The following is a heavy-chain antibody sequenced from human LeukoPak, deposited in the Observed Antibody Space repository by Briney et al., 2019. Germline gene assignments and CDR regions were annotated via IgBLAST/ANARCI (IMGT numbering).Heavy chain of an antibody. Sequence: GGSLRLSCAASGFTVSSNSLSWVRQAPGKGLEWVSLIYSAGSTYYADSVKGRFTISRDNSKNTLYFQMNSLRAEDTAVYYCARSSPHYGGYRHVAFDIWGQGTMVTVSS. CDR3: ARSSPHYGGYRHVAFDI. J-gene: IGHJ3*02. V-gene: IGHV3-66*01. CDR1: GFTVSSNS. D-gene: IGHD4-17*01. CDR2: IYSAGST.